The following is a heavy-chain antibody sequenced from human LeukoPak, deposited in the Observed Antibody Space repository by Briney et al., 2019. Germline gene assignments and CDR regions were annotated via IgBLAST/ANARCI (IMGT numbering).Heavy chain of an antibody. CDR3: ARDKGYGDYVY. CDR2: IYTSGST. Sequence: PSETLSLTCTVSGGSISSGSYYWRWIRQPAGKGLEWIGRIYTSGSTNYNPSLKSRVTISVDTSKNQFSLKLSSVTAADTAVYYCARDKGYGDYVYWGQGTLVTVSS. D-gene: IGHD4-17*01. V-gene: IGHV4-61*02. J-gene: IGHJ4*02. CDR1: GGSISSGSYY.